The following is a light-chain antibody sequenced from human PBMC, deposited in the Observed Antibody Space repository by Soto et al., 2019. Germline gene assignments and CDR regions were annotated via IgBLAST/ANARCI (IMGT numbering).Light chain of an antibody. CDR2: AAS. V-gene: IGKV1-39*01. J-gene: IGKJ4*01. CDR3: QESYTSPAVS. CDR1: QNIDNY. Sequence: DIQMTQSPSSLSASVGERVTITCRASQNIDNYLNWYQHKPGKAPRLLIYAASTLQSGVPSRFSGSGSGTDFTLTISGLQTEDVATYFCQESYTSPAVSFGGGTKVEIK.